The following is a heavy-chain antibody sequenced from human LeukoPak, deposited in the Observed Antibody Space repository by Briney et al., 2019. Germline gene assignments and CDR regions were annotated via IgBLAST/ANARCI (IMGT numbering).Heavy chain of an antibody. V-gene: IGHV3-9*01. CDR3: SRSGSLDIVATITCPSYYYMGV. J-gene: IGHJ6*03. CDR2: ITRNSDNI. CDR1: GFTFDDYT. Sequence: GGSLRLSRAASGFTFDDYTMHWVRQAPGKGLEWVSGITRNSDNIEYADSVKGRFTLSRDNAKNSLYLQMNSLRAEDHAVDYCSRSGSLDIVATITCPSYYYMGVWGKGTTVTVSS. D-gene: IGHD5-12*01.